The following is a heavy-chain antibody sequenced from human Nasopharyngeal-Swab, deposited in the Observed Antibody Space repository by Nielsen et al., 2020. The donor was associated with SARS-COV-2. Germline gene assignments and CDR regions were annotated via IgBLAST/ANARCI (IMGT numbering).Heavy chain of an antibody. Sequence: GGFLRLSCAASGFTFSSYGMHWARQAPGKGLEWVAVIWYDGSNKYYADSVKGRFTISRDNSKNTLYLQMNSLRAEDTAVYYCARDSCGGDCYLDYWGQGTLVTVSS. CDR1: GFTFSSYG. D-gene: IGHD2-21*01. V-gene: IGHV3-33*01. CDR3: ARDSCGGDCYLDY. CDR2: IWYDGSNK. J-gene: IGHJ4*02.